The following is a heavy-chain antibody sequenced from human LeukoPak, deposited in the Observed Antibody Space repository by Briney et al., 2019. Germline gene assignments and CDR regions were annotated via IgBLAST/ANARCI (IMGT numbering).Heavy chain of an antibody. CDR1: GFTFSTYA. CDR2: ISGSGGTT. V-gene: IGHV3-23*01. J-gene: IGHJ4*02. D-gene: IGHD2-2*01. Sequence: PGGSLRLSCAASGFTFSTYAMRWLRQAPGEGLEGVSAISGSGGTTYSADSVKGRFTTSRDNSKNPLYLKLNSLRAEDTAVYYCAKGLRAILPADFDSWGQGALVTVSS. CDR3: AKGLRAILPADFDS.